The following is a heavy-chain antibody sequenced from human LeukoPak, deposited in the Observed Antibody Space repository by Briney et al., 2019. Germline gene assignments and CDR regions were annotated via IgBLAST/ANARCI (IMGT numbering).Heavy chain of an antibody. CDR3: VRDGWNDDY. CDR1: GFTFSSYS. D-gene: IGHD1-1*01. CDR2: ISSSSTYI. V-gene: IGHV3-21*01. J-gene: IGHJ4*02. Sequence: GGSLRLSCAASGFTFSSYSMNWVRQAPGRGLEWVSSISSSSTYIYYADSLKGRFTVSRDNAKNSLYLQMNGLRAEDTAVYYCVRDGWNDDYWGQGTLVTVSP.